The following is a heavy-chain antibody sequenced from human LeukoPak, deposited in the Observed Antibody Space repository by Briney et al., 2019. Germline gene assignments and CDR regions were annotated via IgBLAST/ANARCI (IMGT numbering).Heavy chain of an antibody. Sequence: GGSLRLSCAASGFTFSNYDMHWVRQAPGKGLEWVSAISSSSSYIYYADSIKGRFTISRDNAENSPYLQMNSLRAVDTAVYFCARGEEKATITALDSWGQGTLVTVSS. D-gene: IGHD5-24*01. J-gene: IGHJ4*02. CDR1: GFTFSNYD. CDR2: ISSSSSYI. V-gene: IGHV3-21*01. CDR3: ARGEEKATITALDS.